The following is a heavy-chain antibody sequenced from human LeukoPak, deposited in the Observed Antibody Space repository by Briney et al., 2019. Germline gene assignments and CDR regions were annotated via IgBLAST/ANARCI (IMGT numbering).Heavy chain of an antibody. V-gene: IGHV4-30-2*01. Sequence: PSETLSLTCAVSGGSISSGGYSWSWIRQPPGKGLEWIGYIYHSGSTYYNPSLKSRVTISVDRSKNQFSLKLSSVTAADTAVYYCARSPGDGYNQWEFDYWGQGTLVTVSS. CDR2: IYHSGST. J-gene: IGHJ4*02. CDR3: ARSPGDGYNQWEFDY. CDR1: GGSISSGGYS. D-gene: IGHD5-12*01.